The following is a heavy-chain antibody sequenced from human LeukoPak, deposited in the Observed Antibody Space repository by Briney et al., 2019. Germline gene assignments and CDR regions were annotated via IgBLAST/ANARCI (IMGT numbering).Heavy chain of an antibody. CDR2: ISWNSGSI. D-gene: IGHD3-22*01. Sequence: GRSLRLSCAASGFTFDDYAMHWVRQAPGKGLEWVSGISWNSGSIGYADSVKGRFTISRDNAKNSLYLQMNSLRAEDTALYYCAKGYNDDSSGYYRTVIFDYWGQGTLVTVSS. V-gene: IGHV3-9*01. CDR3: AKGYNDDSSGYYRTVIFDY. J-gene: IGHJ4*02. CDR1: GFTFDDYA.